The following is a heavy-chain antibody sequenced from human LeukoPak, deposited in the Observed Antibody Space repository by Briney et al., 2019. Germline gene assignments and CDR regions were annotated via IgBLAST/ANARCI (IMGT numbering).Heavy chain of an antibody. CDR1: GFVFRPYA. CDR2: ISGSGDST. V-gene: IGHV3-23*01. D-gene: IGHD6-19*01. Sequence: GGSLRLSCITSGFVFRPYAMNWVRQAPGKGLEWVSAISGSGDSTYHADSVKGRFTISRDNSKNILYLQMNSLRAEDTAVYYCARDRGPQLWLASHYGMDVWGQGTTVTVSS. J-gene: IGHJ6*02. CDR3: ARDRGPQLWLASHYGMDV.